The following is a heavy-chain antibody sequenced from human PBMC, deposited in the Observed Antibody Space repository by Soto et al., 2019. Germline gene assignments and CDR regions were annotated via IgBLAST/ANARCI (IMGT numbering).Heavy chain of an antibody. CDR1: GGTFSSYA. CDR2: IIPIFGTA. CDR3: ARVGGYGSGSYSHGMDV. V-gene: IGHV1-69*13. D-gene: IGHD3-10*01. Sequence: ASVKVSCKASGGTFSSYAISWVRQAPGQGLEWMGGIIPIFGTANYAQKFQGRGTITADESTSTAYMELSSLRSEDTAVYYCARVGGYGSGSYSHGMDVWGQGTTVTVSS. J-gene: IGHJ6*02.